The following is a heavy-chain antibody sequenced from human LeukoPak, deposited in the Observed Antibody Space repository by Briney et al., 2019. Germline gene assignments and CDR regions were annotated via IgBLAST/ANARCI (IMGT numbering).Heavy chain of an antibody. D-gene: IGHD3-10*01. CDR2: INPNSGGT. CDR3: ARAVREKQYNWFDP. Sequence: ASVKVSCKASGYTFTGYYMHWVRQAPGQGHEWVGWINPNSGGTNYAQKFQGWVTMTRDTSISTAYMELSRLRSDDTAVYYCARAVREKQYNWFDPWGQGTLVTVSS. J-gene: IGHJ5*02. CDR1: GYTFTGYY. V-gene: IGHV1-2*04.